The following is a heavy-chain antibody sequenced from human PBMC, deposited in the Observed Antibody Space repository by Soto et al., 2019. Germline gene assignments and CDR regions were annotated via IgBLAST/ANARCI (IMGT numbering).Heavy chain of an antibody. Sequence: SETLSLTCTVSGDSVSSVGFHWAWLRRPPGKGLEWIGYIYNGGSTYYRPSLESRMHMSLDATRNHYSLRLTSVTAADTATYYCTRSTNWNYEYYFDYWGQGTLVTVSS. CDR3: TRSTNWNYEYYFDY. CDR2: IYNGGST. V-gene: IGHV4-30-4*01. D-gene: IGHD1-7*01. CDR1: GDSVSSVGFH. J-gene: IGHJ4*02.